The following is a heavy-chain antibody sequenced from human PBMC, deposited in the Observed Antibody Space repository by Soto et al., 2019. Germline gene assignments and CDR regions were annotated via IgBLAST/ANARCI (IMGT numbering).Heavy chain of an antibody. D-gene: IGHD3-22*01. V-gene: IGHV3-30-3*01. CDR1: GFTFSSYA. CDR3: ARVPQIVVVLYYFDY. CDR2: ISYDGSNK. Sequence: QVQLVESGGGVVQPGRSLRLSCAASGFTFSSYAMHWVRQAPGKGLEWVAVISYDGSNKYYADSVKGRFTISRDHSKNTLYLQMKRLRAEDTAVYYCARVPQIVVVLYYFDYWGQGTLVTVSS. J-gene: IGHJ4*02.